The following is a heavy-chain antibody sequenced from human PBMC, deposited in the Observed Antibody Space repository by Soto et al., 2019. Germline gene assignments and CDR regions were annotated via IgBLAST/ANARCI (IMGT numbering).Heavy chain of an antibody. CDR2: IYYSGST. Sequence: SETLSLTCTVSGGSISSYYWSWIRQPPGKGLEWIGYIYYSGSTNYNPSLKSRVTISVDTSKSQFSLELSSVTAADTAVYYCARGEVGTPNWFDPWGQGTLVTVSS. CDR1: GGSISSYY. D-gene: IGHD5-12*01. CDR3: ARGEVGTPNWFDP. V-gene: IGHV4-59*12. J-gene: IGHJ5*02.